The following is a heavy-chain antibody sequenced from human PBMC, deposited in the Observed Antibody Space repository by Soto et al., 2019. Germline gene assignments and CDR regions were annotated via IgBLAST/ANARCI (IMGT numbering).Heavy chain of an antibody. J-gene: IGHJ6*03. CDR3: PRHFAVGYSSSWYSGYMDV. D-gene: IGHD6-13*01. Sequence: PSETLSLTCTVSGGSISGSSYYWGWIRQPPGKGLEWIGSIYYSGSTYYNPSLKSRVTISVDTSKNQFSLKLSSVTAADTAVYYCPRHFAVGYSSSWYSGYMDVWGKGTTVTVSS. V-gene: IGHV4-39*01. CDR1: GGSISGSSYY. CDR2: IYYSGST.